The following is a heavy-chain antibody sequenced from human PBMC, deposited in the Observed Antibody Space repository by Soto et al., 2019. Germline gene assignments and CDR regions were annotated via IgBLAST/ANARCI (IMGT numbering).Heavy chain of an antibody. V-gene: IGHV3-23*01. D-gene: IGHD6-13*01. CDR3: AKGGAAGDAFDI. Sequence: LRLSCAASGFTFSSYAMSWVRQAPGKGLEWVSAISGSGGSTYYADSVKGRFTISRDNSKNTLYLQMNSLRAEDTAVYYCAKGGAAGDAFDIWGQGTMVTVSS. CDR1: GFTFSSYA. J-gene: IGHJ3*02. CDR2: ISGSGGST.